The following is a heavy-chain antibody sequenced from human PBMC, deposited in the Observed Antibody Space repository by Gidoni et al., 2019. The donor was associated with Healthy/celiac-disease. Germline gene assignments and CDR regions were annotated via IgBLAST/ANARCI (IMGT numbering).Heavy chain of an antibody. D-gene: IGHD6-6*01. J-gene: IGHJ4*02. CDR3: AKDRGYSSSSGLGY. CDR2: ISWNSGSI. CDR1: GFTFDDYA. V-gene: IGHV3-9*01. Sequence: EVQLVESGGGLVQPGRSLRLSCAASGFTFDDYAMHWVRQAPGKGLEWVSGISWNSGSIGYADSVKGRFTISRDNAKNSLYLQMNSLRAEDTALYYCAKDRGYSSSSGLGYWGQGTLVTVSS.